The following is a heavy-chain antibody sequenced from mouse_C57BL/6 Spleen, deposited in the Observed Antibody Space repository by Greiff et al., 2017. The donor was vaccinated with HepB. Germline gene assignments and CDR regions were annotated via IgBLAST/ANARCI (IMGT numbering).Heavy chain of an antibody. V-gene: IGHV1-81*01. CDR1: GYTFTSYG. Sequence: QVQLQQSGAELARPGASVKLSCKASGYTFTSYGISWVKQRTGQGLEWIGEIYPRSGNTYYNEKFKGKATLTADKSSSTAYMELRSLTSEDSAVYFCARWRDSSGYPPAYWGQGTLVTVSA. CDR3: ARWRDSSGYPPAY. CDR2: IYPRSGNT. D-gene: IGHD3-2*02. J-gene: IGHJ3*01.